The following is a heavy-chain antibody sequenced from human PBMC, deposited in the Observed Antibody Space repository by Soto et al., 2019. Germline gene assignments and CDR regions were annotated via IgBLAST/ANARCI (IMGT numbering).Heavy chain of an antibody. CDR3: ATDHRPYHAIAAAGPLGWFDP. V-gene: IGHV1-69*01. D-gene: IGHD6-13*01. CDR1: GGTFSRYV. Sequence: QVQLVQPGAEVKKPGSSVKVSCKASGGTFSRYVISWVRQAPGQGLEWMGGIIPIFGTTSYAQKFQGRFTITADVSTTTVYMELRSLRYEDTAVYYCATDHRPYHAIAAAGPLGWFDPWGQGTLVTVSS. J-gene: IGHJ5*02. CDR2: IIPIFGTT.